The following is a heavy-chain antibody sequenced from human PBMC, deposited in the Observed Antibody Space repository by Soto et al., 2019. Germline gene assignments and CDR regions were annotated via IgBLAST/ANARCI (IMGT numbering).Heavy chain of an antibody. CDR2: ISSSGGAI. Sequence: EVQLVESGGDLVQPGGSLRLSCAASGFIFSDYTMTWVRQAPGRGLEFVSHISSSGGAIFYAESVKGRFTVSRDNAKNSLYLQMSRLRDEDTAVYFCARDDGGSTWFVGVYYFFGMDVWGQGTAVTVSS. V-gene: IGHV3-48*02. J-gene: IGHJ6*02. CDR1: GFIFSDYT. CDR3: ARDDGGSTWFVGVYYFFGMDV. D-gene: IGHD6-13*01.